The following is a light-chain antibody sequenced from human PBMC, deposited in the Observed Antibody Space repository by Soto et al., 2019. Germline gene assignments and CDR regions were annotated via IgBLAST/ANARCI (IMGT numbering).Light chain of an antibody. CDR1: RSDVGGYNY. Sequence: QSVLTQPPSASGSPGQSVTFSCTGTRSDVGGYNYVSWYQQHPGKAPKLMIYEVNKRPSGVPDRFSGSKSGNTASLTVSGLQAEDDADYYCRSYPGNKNFVFGRGTKDT. V-gene: IGLV2-8*01. J-gene: IGLJ1*01. CDR3: RSYPGNKNFV. CDR2: EVN.